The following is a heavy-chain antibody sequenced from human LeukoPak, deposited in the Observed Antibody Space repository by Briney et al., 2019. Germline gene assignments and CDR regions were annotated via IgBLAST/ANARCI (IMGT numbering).Heavy chain of an antibody. CDR3: ARAEYCSSTSCFHDAFDI. CDR2: IIPIFGTA. D-gene: IGHD2-2*01. Sequence: ASVKVSCKASGYTFTGYYMHWVRQAPGQGLEWMGGIIPIFGTANYAQKFQGRVTITTDESTSTAYMELSSLRSEDTAVYYCARAEYCSSTSCFHDAFDIWGQGTMVTVSS. J-gene: IGHJ3*02. CDR1: GYTFTGYY. V-gene: IGHV1-69*05.